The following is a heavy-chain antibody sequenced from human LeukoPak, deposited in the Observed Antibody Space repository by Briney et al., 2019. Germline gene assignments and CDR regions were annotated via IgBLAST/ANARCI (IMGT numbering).Heavy chain of an antibody. V-gene: IGHV4-34*01. J-gene: IGHJ4*02. CDR2: INHSGST. Sequence: SETLSLTCAVYGGSFSGYYWSWIRQPPGKGLEWIGEINHSGSTNYNPSLKSRVTTSVDTSKNQFSLKLSSVTAADTAVCYCARFHLGAAAGLDYWGQGTLVTVSS. CDR3: ARFHLGAAAGLDY. CDR1: GGSFSGYY. D-gene: IGHD6-13*01.